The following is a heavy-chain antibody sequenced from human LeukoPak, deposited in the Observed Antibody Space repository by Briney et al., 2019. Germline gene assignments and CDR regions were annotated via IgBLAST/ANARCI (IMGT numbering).Heavy chain of an antibody. Sequence: GGSLRLSCAASRFIFSSYAMSWVRQAPGKGLEWVSAVSASGGTPYYADSVKGRFTISRDNFKNTPYLQMNSLRAEDTAVYYCAKDDAWLQFGEWSQGTLVTVSS. V-gene: IGHV3-23*01. CDR3: AKDDAWLQFGE. CDR2: VSASGGTP. J-gene: IGHJ4*02. CDR1: RFIFSSYA. D-gene: IGHD3-10*01.